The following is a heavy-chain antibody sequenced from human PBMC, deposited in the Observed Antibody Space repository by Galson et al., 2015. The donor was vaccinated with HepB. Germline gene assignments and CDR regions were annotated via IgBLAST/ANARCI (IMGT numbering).Heavy chain of an antibody. CDR2: TYYRSKWFN. CDR3: VRGGSLTGLDS. J-gene: IGHJ4*02. V-gene: IGHV6-1*01. Sequence: CAISGDSVSSNTAAWNWIRQSPPRGLEWLGRTYYRSKWFNDYAVSVKSRITINPDTSKNQFSLHLNSVTPEDTAVYYCVRGGSLTGLDSWDQGALVTVSS. CDR1: GDSVSSNTAA. D-gene: IGHD3-16*01.